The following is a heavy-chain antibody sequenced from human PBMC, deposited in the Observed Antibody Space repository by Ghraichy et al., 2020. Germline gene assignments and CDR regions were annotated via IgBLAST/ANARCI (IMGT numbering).Heavy chain of an antibody. J-gene: IGHJ4*02. CDR3: ARQGRRGTMIVVEIDY. CDR2: IYYSGST. V-gene: IGHV4-39*01. Sequence: SETLSLTCTVSGGSISSSSYYWGWIRQPPGKGLEWIGSIYYSGSTYYNPSLKSRVTISVDTSKNQFSLKLSSVTAADTAVYYCARQGRRGTMIVVEIDYWGQGTLVTVSS. CDR1: GGSISSSSYY. D-gene: IGHD3-22*01.